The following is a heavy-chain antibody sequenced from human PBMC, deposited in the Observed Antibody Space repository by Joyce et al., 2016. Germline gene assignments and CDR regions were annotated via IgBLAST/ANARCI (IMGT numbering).Heavy chain of an antibody. CDR2: ISRSGDLI. V-gene: IGHV3-48*03. J-gene: IGHJ4*02. Sequence: EVQLVESGGGLVQPGGSLILSCAASGFIFSSKEMNWVRQAPGKGREWIAYISRSGDLIHYAASVRGPFTISRDNAGSSLYWQRGSLRAEDTAMYYCASPSCAGWAQGSLVTVSS. CDR1: GFIFSSKE. CDR3: ASPSCAG.